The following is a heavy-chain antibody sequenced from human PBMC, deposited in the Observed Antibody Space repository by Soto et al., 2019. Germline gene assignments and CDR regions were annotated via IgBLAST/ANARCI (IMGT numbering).Heavy chain of an antibody. CDR1: GLNFDDYA. CDR2: LSWSGGTI. Sequence: ESGGGLVQPGRSLRLSCVVSGLNFDDYAMHWVRQLPGKGLEWVAGLSWSGGTIDYADSVKGRFTISRDNAKNSLYLEMNSLRPEDTAVYYCTNEVRHHFSYYFDNWGQGTLVTVSS. CDR3: TNEVRHHFSYYFDN. D-gene: IGHD3-3*02. J-gene: IGHJ4*02. V-gene: IGHV3-9*01.